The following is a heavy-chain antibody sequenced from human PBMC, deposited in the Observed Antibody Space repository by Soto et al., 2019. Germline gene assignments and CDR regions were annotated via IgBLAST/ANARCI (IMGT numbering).Heavy chain of an antibody. J-gene: IGHJ5*02. Sequence: SETLSLTCTVSGGSISSYYWSWIRQPPGKGLEWIGYIYYSGSTNCNPSLKSRVTISVDTSKNQFSLKLSSVTAADTAVYYCARSRSGTIFGWFDPWGQGALVNVS. V-gene: IGHV4-59*01. D-gene: IGHD3-3*01. CDR1: GGSISSYY. CDR2: IYYSGST. CDR3: ARSRSGTIFGWFDP.